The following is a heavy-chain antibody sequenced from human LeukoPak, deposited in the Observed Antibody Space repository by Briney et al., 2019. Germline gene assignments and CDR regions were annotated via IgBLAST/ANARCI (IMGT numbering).Heavy chain of an antibody. CDR2: INPNSGGT. J-gene: IGHJ6*03. CDR1: GYTFTGYY. V-gene: IGHV1-2*02. CDR3: ARGPGHYDSSGYYYVNYYYMDV. Sequence: GASVKVSCNASGYTFTGYYMHGVRQAPGQGLEWMGWINPNSGGTNYAQKFQGRVTMTRDTSISTAYMELSRLRSDDTAVYYCARGPGHYDSSGYYYVNYYYMDVWGKGTTVTVSS. D-gene: IGHD3-22*01.